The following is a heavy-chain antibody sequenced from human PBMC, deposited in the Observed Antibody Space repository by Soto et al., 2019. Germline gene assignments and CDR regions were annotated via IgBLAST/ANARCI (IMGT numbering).Heavy chain of an antibody. V-gene: IGHV4-31*03. Sequence: QVQLQESGPGLVKASQTLSLTCNVSGGSISSGGYYWTWIRQHPGKGLEWIGNIHHSGSTFYNPSRXSXXSISVDTSKNQFSLTLSSVTAADTAVYFCVRGVLSWGQGTLVTVSS. J-gene: IGHJ1*01. CDR2: IHHSGST. D-gene: IGHD3-10*01. CDR3: VRGVLS. CDR1: GGSISSGGYY.